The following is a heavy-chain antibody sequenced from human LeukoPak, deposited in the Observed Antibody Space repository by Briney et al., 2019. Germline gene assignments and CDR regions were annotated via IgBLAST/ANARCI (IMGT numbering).Heavy chain of an antibody. V-gene: IGHV1-69*05. Sequence: SVKVSCKASGGIFSSHAIAWVRQAPGQGPEWMGGIIPISGTANYAQKFQGRVTITTDESTSTAYMELSSLTSDDTAVYYCAGGLQYQLLKALGYYYMDVWGEGTTVTVSS. D-gene: IGHD2-2*01. CDR3: AGGLQYQLLKALGYYYMDV. CDR1: GGIFSSHA. J-gene: IGHJ6*03. CDR2: IIPISGTA.